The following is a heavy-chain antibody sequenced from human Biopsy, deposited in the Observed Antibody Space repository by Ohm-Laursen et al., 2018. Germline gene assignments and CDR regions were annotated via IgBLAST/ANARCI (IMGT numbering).Heavy chain of an antibody. CDR3: VREPKTGTAEAWYFDL. D-gene: IGHD3-9*01. CDR2: ISYNERT. CDR1: GASVKTSGYF. J-gene: IGHJ2*01. V-gene: IGHV4-31*03. Sequence: TLSLTCSVSGASVKTSGYFWAWIRQRPGKGLEWIGYISYNERTHYNPSLTSRLAISFDTSHNRISLQLRSVSVADTAVYYCVREPKTGTAEAWYFDLWGRGSPVTVPS.